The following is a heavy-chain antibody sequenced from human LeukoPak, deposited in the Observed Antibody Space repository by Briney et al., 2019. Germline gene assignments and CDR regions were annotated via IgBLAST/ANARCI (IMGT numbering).Heavy chain of an antibody. CDR3: ARSLRFLEWPSDAFDI. V-gene: IGHV4-38-2*02. D-gene: IGHD3-3*01. Sequence: PSETLSLTCTVSGYSISSGYYWGWIRQPPGKGLEWIGSIYHSGSTYYNPSLKSRVTISADTSKNQFSLKLSSVTAADTAVYYCARSLRFLEWPSDAFDIWGQGTMVTVSS. CDR2: IYHSGST. J-gene: IGHJ3*02. CDR1: GYSISSGYY.